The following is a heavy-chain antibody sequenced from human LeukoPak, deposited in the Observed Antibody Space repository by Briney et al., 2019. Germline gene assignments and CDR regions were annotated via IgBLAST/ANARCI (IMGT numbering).Heavy chain of an antibody. J-gene: IGHJ4*02. CDR2: IWYDGSNK. CDR1: GFTFSSYG. V-gene: IGHV3-33*01. D-gene: IGHD6-25*01. Sequence: GGSLRLSCAASGFTFSSYGMHWVRQAPGKGLEWVAVIWYDGSNKYYADSVKGRFTISRDNSKNTLYLQMNSLRAEDTAVYYCAREGIAAAAASLAFDYWGQGTLVTVSS. CDR3: AREGIAAAAASLAFDY.